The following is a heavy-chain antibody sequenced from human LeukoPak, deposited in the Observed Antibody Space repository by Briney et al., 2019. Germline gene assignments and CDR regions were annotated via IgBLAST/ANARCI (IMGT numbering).Heavy chain of an antibody. D-gene: IGHD1-1*01. CDR2: IYYSGST. Sequence: SETLSLTCTVSGGSISSSSYYWGWIRQPPGKGLEWIGSIYYSGSTYYNPSLKSRVTISVDTSKNQFSLKLSSVTAADTAVYYCARVYNPLVYYMDVWGKGTTVTVSS. CDR3: ARVYNPLVYYMDV. V-gene: IGHV4-39*07. CDR1: GGSISSSSYY. J-gene: IGHJ6*03.